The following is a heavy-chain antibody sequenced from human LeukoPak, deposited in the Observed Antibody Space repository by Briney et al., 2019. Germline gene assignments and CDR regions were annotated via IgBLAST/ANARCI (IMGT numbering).Heavy chain of an antibody. CDR2: ISGSGGST. CDR1: GFTFNNYA. CDR3: AKVSNDYGDYVFDY. V-gene: IGHV3-23*01. D-gene: IGHD4-17*01. Sequence: PGGSLRLSCAASGFTFNNYAMSWVRQAPGKGLEWVSTISGSGGSTYYADSVKGRFTISRDKSKNTLYLQMNSLRGEDTAVYYCAKVSNDYGDYVFDYWGQGTLVTVSS. J-gene: IGHJ4*02.